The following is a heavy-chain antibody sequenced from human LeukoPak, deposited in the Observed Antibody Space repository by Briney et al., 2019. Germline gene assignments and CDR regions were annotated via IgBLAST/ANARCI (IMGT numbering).Heavy chain of an antibody. V-gene: IGHV3-13*04. CDR3: ARGNILTGYTY. D-gene: IGHD3-9*01. J-gene: IGHJ4*02. CDR2: IGSCGDT. CDR1: GFTLSSYD. Sequence: GRSLRLSCAASGFTLSSYDMHWVRQATGTDLECVSGIGSCGDTHYSGSVKGRFTSSRENAKNSLYLQMNSLGAGDTAVYYCARGNILTGYTYWGQGTLVTVSS.